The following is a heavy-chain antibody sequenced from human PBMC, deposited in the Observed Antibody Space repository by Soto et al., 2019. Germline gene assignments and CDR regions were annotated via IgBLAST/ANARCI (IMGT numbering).Heavy chain of an antibody. Sequence: QVQLVQSGAEVKKPGASVKVSCKASGYTFTGYYMHWVRQAPGQGLEWMGWINPNSGGTNYAQKFQGRVTMTRDTSISTAYMELSRLRSDDTAVYYCARDGIVVVAATRYYYGMDVWGQWTTVTVSS. V-gene: IGHV1-2*02. J-gene: IGHJ6*02. CDR2: INPNSGGT. D-gene: IGHD2-15*01. CDR1: GYTFTGYY. CDR3: ARDGIVVVAATRYYYGMDV.